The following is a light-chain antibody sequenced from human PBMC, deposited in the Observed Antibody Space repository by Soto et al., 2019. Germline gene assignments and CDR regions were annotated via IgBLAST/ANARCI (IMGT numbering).Light chain of an antibody. CDR3: CSYAGSSTSWV. CDR2: EDS. V-gene: IGLV2-23*01. CDR1: SSDAGNYNF. Sequence: QSLLTQPASVSGSPGQSITISCTGTSSDAGNYNFVSWYQQHPGKAPKVIIYEDSTRPSGVSNRISGSKSGNTASLTISGLQAEDEADYYCCSYAGSSTSWVFGGGTKLTVL. J-gene: IGLJ3*02.